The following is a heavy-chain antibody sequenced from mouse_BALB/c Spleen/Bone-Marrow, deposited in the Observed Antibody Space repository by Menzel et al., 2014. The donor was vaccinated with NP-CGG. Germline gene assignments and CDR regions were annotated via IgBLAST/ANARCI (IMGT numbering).Heavy chain of an antibody. J-gene: IGHJ1*01. CDR1: GFSLTSYG. CDR2: IRAGGST. V-gene: IGHV2-9*02. Sequence: VHLVESGPVLVAPSQSLSITCTVSGFSLTSYGVHWVRQPPGKGLEWLGVIRAGGSTNYNSALMSRLSISKDNSKSQVFLKMNSLQTDDTAMYYCARDWDWYFDVWGAGTTVTVSS. D-gene: IGHD4-1*01. CDR3: ARDWDWYFDV.